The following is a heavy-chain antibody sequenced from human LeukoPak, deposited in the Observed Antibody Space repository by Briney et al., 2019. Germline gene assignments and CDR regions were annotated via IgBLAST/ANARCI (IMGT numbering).Heavy chain of an antibody. D-gene: IGHD4-23*01. CDR1: GGSISSGHY. J-gene: IGHJ4*02. CDR3: ARDFTGGNGHDS. Sequence: PSETLSLTCNVSGGSISSGHYWSWIRQHPGKGLEWIGFIYYSGSTYYNPSPKSRDVTSVDTSKNQFSLKVNSVTAADTALYYCARDFTGGNGHDSWGQGTLVTVSS. CDR2: IYYSGST. V-gene: IGHV4-31*03.